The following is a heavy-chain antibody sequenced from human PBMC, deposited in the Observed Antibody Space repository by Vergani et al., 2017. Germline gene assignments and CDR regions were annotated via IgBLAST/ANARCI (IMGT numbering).Heavy chain of an antibody. Sequence: QVQLQESGPGLVKPSQTLSLTCTVSGGSISSGDYYWSWIRQPPGKGLEWIGYIYYSGSTYYNPSLKSRVTISVDTSKNQFSLKLSSVTAADTAVYYCARGRSDYYDSSGYFRGWYFDLWGRGTLVTVSS. CDR1: GGSISSGDYY. CDR3: ARGRSDYYDSSGYFRGWYFDL. J-gene: IGHJ2*01. CDR2: IYYSGST. D-gene: IGHD3-22*01. V-gene: IGHV4-30-4*08.